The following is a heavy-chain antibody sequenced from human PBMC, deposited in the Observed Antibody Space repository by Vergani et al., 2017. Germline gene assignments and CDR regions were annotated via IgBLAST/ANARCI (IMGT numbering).Heavy chain of an antibody. D-gene: IGHD6-13*01. CDR2: IYTSGST. V-gene: IGHV4-61*02. CDR3: ARSIAAAGPFDY. CDR1: GGSISSGSYY. Sequence: QVQLQESGPGLVKPSQTLSLNCTVSGGSISSGSYYWSWIRQPAGKGLEWIGRIYTSGSTNYNPSLKSRVTMSVDTSKNQFSLKLSSVTAADTAVYYCARSIAAAGPFDYWGQGTLVTVSS. J-gene: IGHJ4*02.